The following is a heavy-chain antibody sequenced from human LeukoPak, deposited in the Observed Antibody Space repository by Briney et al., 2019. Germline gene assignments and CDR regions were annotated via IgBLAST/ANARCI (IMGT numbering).Heavy chain of an antibody. CDR2: INQDGSEK. V-gene: IGHV3-7*01. D-gene: IGHD5-18*01. CDR3: ARGIRRIQLWNPGYYYYGMDV. CDR1: GFSFSSYW. J-gene: IGHJ6*02. Sequence: GGSLRLSCAASGFSFSSYWMSWVRQAPGKGLEWVANINQDGSEKYYVHSVKGRFTISRDNAKNSLYLQMNSLRAEDTAVYYCARGIRRIQLWNPGYYYYGMDVWGQGTTVTVSS.